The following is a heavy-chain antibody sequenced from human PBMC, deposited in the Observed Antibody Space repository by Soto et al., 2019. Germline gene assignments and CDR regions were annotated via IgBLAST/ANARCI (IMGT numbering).Heavy chain of an antibody. CDR2: MSGSGDST. CDR3: APGGVIYPH. J-gene: IGHJ4*02. CDR1: GFTFSSYA. Sequence: VGSLRLSGAASGFTFSSYAMSWVRQAPGKGLEWGSAMSGSGDSTYYADSMKGRFTISRDNSSNTLYLQMNRLRAEDTAVYYCAPGGVIYPHWGQGTLVNVSS. V-gene: IGHV3-23*01. D-gene: IGHD2-21*01.